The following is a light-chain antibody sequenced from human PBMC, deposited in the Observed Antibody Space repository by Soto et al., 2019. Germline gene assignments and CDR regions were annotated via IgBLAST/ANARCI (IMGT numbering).Light chain of an antibody. CDR3: QLLNGYPSTFT. V-gene: IGKV1-9*01. CDR1: QEISSY. Sequence: IQLTQSPSSLSASVGDRVTITCRASQEISSYLAWYQQKPGKAPNLLIYVASTLQTGVPSRFSGSGSGTDLTLTISSLQPEDSATYYCQLLNGYPSTFTFGPGTKVDIK. CDR2: VAS. J-gene: IGKJ3*01.